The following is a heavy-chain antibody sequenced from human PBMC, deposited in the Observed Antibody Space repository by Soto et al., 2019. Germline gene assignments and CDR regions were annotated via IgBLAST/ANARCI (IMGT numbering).Heavy chain of an antibody. CDR3: AKALYGGVTY. V-gene: IGHV3-23*01. CDR2: ISGSGDST. D-gene: IGHD3-10*01. J-gene: IGHJ4*02. Sequence: EVRLLESGGGLVQPGGSLRLSCAASGFTFSVYAMSWVRQAPGKGLEWVSGISGSGDSTHYADSVKGRFTVSRDNSKSIMYLQTNSLRAEDTAIYYCAKALYGGVTYWGQGTLVTVSS. CDR1: GFTFSVYA.